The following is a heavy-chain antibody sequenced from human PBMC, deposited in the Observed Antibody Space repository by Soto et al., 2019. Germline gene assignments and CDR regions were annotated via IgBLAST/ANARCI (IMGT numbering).Heavy chain of an antibody. Sequence: SETLSLTCTVSDGSLSPNYWSWIRQPPGKGLEWIGYIYYAGTTTYNPSLQSRVSISLDTSKNKVSLKLTSVTAADTAVYFCARLGAFYQAMDSWGQGTLVTVS. CDR3: ARLGAFYQAMDS. J-gene: IGHJ1*01. V-gene: IGHV4-59*08. CDR1: DGSLSPNY. D-gene: IGHD2-2*01. CDR2: IYYAGTT.